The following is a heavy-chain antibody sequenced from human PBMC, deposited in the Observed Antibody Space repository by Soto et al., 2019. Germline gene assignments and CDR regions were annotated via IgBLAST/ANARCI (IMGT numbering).Heavy chain of an antibody. CDR3: ARDWRQITIFGVVIHNWWFDP. D-gene: IGHD3-3*01. CDR2: NNAGNGNT. CDR1: GYTFTSYA. V-gene: IGHV1-3*01. Sequence: ASVKVSCKASGYTFTSYAMHWVRQAPRQRLEWMGWNNAGNGNTKYSQKFQSRVTITRDTSASTAYMELSSLRSEDTAVYYCARDWRQITIFGVVIHNWWFDPWGQGTLVTVSS. J-gene: IGHJ5*02.